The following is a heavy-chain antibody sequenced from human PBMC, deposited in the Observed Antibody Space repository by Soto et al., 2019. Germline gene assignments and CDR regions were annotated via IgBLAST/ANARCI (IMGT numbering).Heavy chain of an antibody. CDR1: GFTFSSYA. CDR2: ISGSGGST. Sequence: GGSLRLSCAASGFTFSSYAMSWVRQAPGKGLEWVSAISGSGGSTYYADSVKGRFTISRDNSKNTLYLQMNSLRAEDTAVYYYAKDLVGDYDSSGYYFDYWGQGTLVTVSS. J-gene: IGHJ4*02. V-gene: IGHV3-23*01. CDR3: AKDLVGDYDSSGYYFDY. D-gene: IGHD3-22*01.